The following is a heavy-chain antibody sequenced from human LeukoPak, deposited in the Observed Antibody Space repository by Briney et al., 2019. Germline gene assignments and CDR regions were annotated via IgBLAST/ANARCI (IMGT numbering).Heavy chain of an antibody. J-gene: IGHJ4*01. D-gene: IGHD2/OR15-2a*01. V-gene: IGHV3-30*18. CDR3: AKVVQTGNSMFDY. CDR2: KLDDGRFS. CDR1: GFTFRNYG. Sequence: GSLRLSCTASGFTFRNYGMQWGRPAPGEGLGWGAAKLDDGRFSYSEDSVKSRFTVSRDNSKSTLYLQMNSLGVEDTAIYFCAKVVQTGNSMFDYWGQGALVTVSS.